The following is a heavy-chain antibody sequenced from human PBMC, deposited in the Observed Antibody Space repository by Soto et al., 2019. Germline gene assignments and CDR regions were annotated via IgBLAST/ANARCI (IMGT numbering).Heavy chain of an antibody. CDR3: ARDRSSGWYDESNWYFDL. Sequence: QVQLVQSGAEVKKPGSSVKVSCKASGGTFSSYAISWVRQAPGQGLECMGGVIPIFGTANYAQKFQGRVTITADESTNTAYMELSSLRSEDTAVYYCARDRSSGWYDESNWYFDLWGRGTLVTVSS. CDR1: GGTFSSYA. V-gene: IGHV1-69*01. J-gene: IGHJ2*01. CDR2: VIPIFGTA. D-gene: IGHD6-19*01.